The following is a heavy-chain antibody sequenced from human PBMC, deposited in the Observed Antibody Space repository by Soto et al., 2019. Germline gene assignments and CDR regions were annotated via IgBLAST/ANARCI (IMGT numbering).Heavy chain of an antibody. J-gene: IGHJ4*02. Sequence: QVQLVQSGAEVKKPGSSVKVSCTASGDIFSGYSISWVRQAPGQGLEWMGGIIPVFGTTNYAQKFQGRVTISADDSTTTGYMELSSLKFEDTAVYYCARDLGTGYDPGDYWGQGTLVTVSS. V-gene: IGHV1-69*12. CDR3: ARDLGTGYDPGDY. CDR1: GDIFSGYS. D-gene: IGHD5-12*01. CDR2: IIPVFGTT.